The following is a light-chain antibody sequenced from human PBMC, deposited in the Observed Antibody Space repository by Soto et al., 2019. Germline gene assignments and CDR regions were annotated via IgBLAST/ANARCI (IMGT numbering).Light chain of an antibody. V-gene: IGKV3-20*01. CDR1: QSVSSNY. J-gene: IGKJ4*01. Sequence: EIVLTQSPGTLSLSPGERATLSCRASQSVSSNYLAWYQQKPGQAPRLLIYGASSRATGIPDRFSGSGSGTDFTLTISRLEPEAFAVYYCQQYGSSPPATFGGGTKVEIK. CDR2: GAS. CDR3: QQYGSSPPAT.